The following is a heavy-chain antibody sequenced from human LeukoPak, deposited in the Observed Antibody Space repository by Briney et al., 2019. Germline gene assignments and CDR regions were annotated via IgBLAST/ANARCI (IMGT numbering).Heavy chain of an antibody. Sequence: EASVKVSCKAPGYTFTGYYMHWVRQAPGQGLEWMGIINPSGSYTSYAQKFQGRVTMTRDTSTSTVYMELSSLRSEDTAVYYCARDNSGGSTWWFDPWGQGTLVTVSS. V-gene: IGHV1-46*01. CDR1: GYTFTGYY. CDR3: ARDNSGGSTWWFDP. CDR2: INPSGSYT. J-gene: IGHJ5*02. D-gene: IGHD2-15*01.